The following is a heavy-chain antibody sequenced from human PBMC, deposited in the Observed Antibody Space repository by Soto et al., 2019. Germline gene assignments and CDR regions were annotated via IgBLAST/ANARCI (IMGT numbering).Heavy chain of an antibody. V-gene: IGHV4-59*02. Sequence: TLSLTCIVSGGSVRNYYWTWIRQTPEKGLEWIGDISHTGKTNYNPSLESRVTMAMDLSGNQFSLKLRSVTAADSALYFCARETWNTHGRHYRLEPWGLGTLVTVSS. CDR3: ARETWNTHGRHYRLEP. D-gene: IGHD1-1*01. J-gene: IGHJ5*02. CDR1: GGSVRNYY. CDR2: ISHTGKT.